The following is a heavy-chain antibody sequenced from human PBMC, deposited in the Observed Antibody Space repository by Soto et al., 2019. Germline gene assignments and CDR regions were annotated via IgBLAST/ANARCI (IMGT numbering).Heavy chain of an antibody. J-gene: IGHJ6*02. CDR3: AREDYYGSGNLNYYYGMDV. D-gene: IGHD3-10*01. V-gene: IGHV1-2*04. CDR2: INPNSGGT. Sequence: QVQLVQSGAEVKKPGASVKVSCKASGYTFTGYYMHWVRQAPGQGLEWMGWINPNSGGTNYAQKFQGWVTMTRDTSISTAYRELSRLRSDDTAVYYCAREDYYGSGNLNYYYGMDVWGQGTTVTVSS. CDR1: GYTFTGYY.